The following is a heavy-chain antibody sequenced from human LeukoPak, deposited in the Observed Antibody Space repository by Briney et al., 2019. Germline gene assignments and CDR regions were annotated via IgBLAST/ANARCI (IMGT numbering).Heavy chain of an antibody. J-gene: IGHJ2*01. CDR1: GFTFSSYG. Sequence: GGSLRLSCAASGFTFSSYGMHWVRQAPGKGLEWVAVTSYDGSNKYYADSVKGRFTISRDNSKNTLYLQMNSLRAEDTAVYYCARDLYYYDSSGLDWYFDLWGRGTLVTVSS. D-gene: IGHD3-22*01. CDR3: ARDLYYYDSSGLDWYFDL. V-gene: IGHV3-30*19. CDR2: TSYDGSNK.